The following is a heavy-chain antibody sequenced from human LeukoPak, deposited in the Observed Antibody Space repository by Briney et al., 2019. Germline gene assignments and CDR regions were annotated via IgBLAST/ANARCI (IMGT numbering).Heavy chain of an antibody. CDR2: ISANGQAT. CDR3: ARDPYTTILSRLAY. CDR1: GFSFGTYA. J-gene: IGHJ4*02. V-gene: IGHV3-23*01. Sequence: PGGSLRLSCAVSGFSFGTYAMSWVRQSPGMGLEWVSSISANGQATYYAASEGGRFTIQRDSSKNTLYLQLNSLRAEDTATYYCARDPYTTILSRLAYWGQGTLVTVSS. D-gene: IGHD3-16*01.